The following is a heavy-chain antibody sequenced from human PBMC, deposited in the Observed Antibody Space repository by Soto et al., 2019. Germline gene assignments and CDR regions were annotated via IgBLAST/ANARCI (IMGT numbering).Heavy chain of an antibody. V-gene: IGHV3-23*01. CDR3: GYSRREKVDY. J-gene: IGHJ4*02. CDR2: ISGSVGST. D-gene: IGHD2-15*01. Sequence: GGSLRLSCAASGFTFSSYAMSWVRQAPGKGLEWVSAISGSVGSTYYADSVKGRFTISRDNSKNTLYLQMNSLRAEDTAVYYCGYSRREKVDYWGQGTLVTVSS. CDR1: GFTFSSYA.